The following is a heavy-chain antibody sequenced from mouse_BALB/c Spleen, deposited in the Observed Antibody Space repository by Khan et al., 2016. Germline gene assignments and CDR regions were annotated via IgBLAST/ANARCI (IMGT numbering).Heavy chain of an antibody. CDR1: RYSITSGYY. J-gene: IGHJ2*01. Sequence: EVQLQESGPRLVKPSQSLSLTCSVTRYSITSGYYWNWIRQFPGNKLEWMAHISYDGSNNYNPSLKNRISITCDTSKNQFLLKLNTVTTEDRATYYCTRDRDYRYEFDCWDQGTTLAVPS. CDR3: TRDRDYRYEFDC. D-gene: IGHD2-14*01. V-gene: IGHV3-6*02. CDR2: ISYDGSN.